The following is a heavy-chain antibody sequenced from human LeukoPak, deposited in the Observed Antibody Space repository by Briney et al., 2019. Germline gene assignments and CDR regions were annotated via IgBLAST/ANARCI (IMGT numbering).Heavy chain of an antibody. J-gene: IGHJ4*02. CDR3: ARNPVSLHRHHTLLPDY. CDR2: ISAYNGDT. D-gene: IGHD1-14*01. CDR1: GYTFTRFG. V-gene: IGHV1-18*01. Sequence: GASVKVSCKASGYTFTRFGISWVRQAPGQGLEWMGWISAYNGDTNYAQKLQGRVTMTTDTSTSTAYMELRSLRSDDTALYYCARNPVSLHRHHTLLPDYWGKGTLLTVSS.